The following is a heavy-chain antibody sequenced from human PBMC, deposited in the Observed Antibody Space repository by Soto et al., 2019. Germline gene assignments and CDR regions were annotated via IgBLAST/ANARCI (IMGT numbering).Heavy chain of an antibody. Sequence: SETLSLTCTVSGGSISSYYWSWIRQPPGKGLEWIGYIYYSGSTNYNPSLKSRVTISVDTSKNQFSLKLSSVTAADTAVYYCARSRVRFLEWLTVNWFDPWGQGTLVTVSS. V-gene: IGHV4-59*01. J-gene: IGHJ5*02. CDR1: GGSISSYY. CDR2: IYYSGST. D-gene: IGHD3-3*01. CDR3: ARSRVRFLEWLTVNWFDP.